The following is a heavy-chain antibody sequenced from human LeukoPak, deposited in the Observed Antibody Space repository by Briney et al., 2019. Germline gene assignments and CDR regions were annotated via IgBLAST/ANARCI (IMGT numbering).Heavy chain of an antibody. J-gene: IGHJ4*02. V-gene: IGHV4-59*08. CDR2: IYYTGAT. D-gene: IGHD6-19*01. CDR3: AKYGNSGWVIDN. Sequence: PSETLSLTCTVSGGSIGSNYWTWIRQPPGKGLEYIGYIYYTGATNYNPSLKSRVTISVDTSKNQFSLKMTSVTVADTAVYFCAKYGNSGWVIDNWGQGTLVTVSS. CDR1: GGSIGSNY.